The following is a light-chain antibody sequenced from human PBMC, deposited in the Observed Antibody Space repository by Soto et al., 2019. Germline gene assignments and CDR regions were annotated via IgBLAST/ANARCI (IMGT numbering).Light chain of an antibody. CDR2: TAS. CDR3: QQLNSYPRT. J-gene: IGKJ4*01. CDR1: QGISQY. V-gene: IGKV1-9*01. Sequence: DIQLTQSPSFLSASVGDRVAITCRASQGISQYVAWYQQKPGNAPKLLIYTASILQNGVPSRFSGNGSATEFTLTTSSLQPQDFATYYCQQLNSYPRTFGGGTKLEIK.